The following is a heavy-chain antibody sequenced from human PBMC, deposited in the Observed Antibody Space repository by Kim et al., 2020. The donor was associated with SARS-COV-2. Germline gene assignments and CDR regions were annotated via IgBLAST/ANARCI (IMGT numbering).Heavy chain of an antibody. Sequence: SYANQVKRRLTISRDNSKNTLYLQRNSPRAEDTAVYYCAKDETYPYYFDYWGQGSLVTVSS. V-gene: IGHV3-23*01. CDR3: AKDETYPYYFDY. J-gene: IGHJ4*02.